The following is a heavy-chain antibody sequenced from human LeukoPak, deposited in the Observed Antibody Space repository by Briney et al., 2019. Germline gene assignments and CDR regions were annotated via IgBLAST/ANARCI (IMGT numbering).Heavy chain of an antibody. Sequence: SETLSLTCAVSGGSFSGYYWSWIRQPPGKGLEWIGEINHSGSTNYNPSLKSRVTISVDTSKNQFSLKLSSVTAADTAVYYCASGGLHVDTGDGDVGHWGQGTLVTVSS. D-gene: IGHD5-18*01. CDR3: ASGGLHVDTGDGDVGH. V-gene: IGHV4-34*01. CDR2: INHSGST. CDR1: GGSFSGYY. J-gene: IGHJ4*02.